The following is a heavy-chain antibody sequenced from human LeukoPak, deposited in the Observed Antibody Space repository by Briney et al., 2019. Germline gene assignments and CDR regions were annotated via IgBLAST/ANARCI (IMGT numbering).Heavy chain of an antibody. V-gene: IGHV1-2*06. CDR3: AIAVAGTGEFDY. J-gene: IGHJ4*02. CDR2: INPNSGGT. D-gene: IGHD6-19*01. CDR1: GYTFTGYY. Sequence: ASVKVSCKASGYTFTGYYMHWVRQAPGQGLEWMGRINPNSGGTNYAQKFQGRVTMTRDTSISTAYMELSRLRSDDTAVYYCAIAVAGTGEFDYWGQGTLVTVSS.